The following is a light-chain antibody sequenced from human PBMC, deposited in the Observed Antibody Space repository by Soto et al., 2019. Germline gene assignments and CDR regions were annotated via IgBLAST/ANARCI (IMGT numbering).Light chain of an antibody. CDR2: GNS. Sequence: QSVLTQPPSVSRAPGQRVTISCTGSSSNIGAGYDVHWYQQLPGTAPKLLIYGNSNRPSGVPDRFSGSKSGTSASLAITGLQAEDEADYYCQSYDSSLSGGVFGTGTKLTVL. V-gene: IGLV1-40*01. CDR1: SSNIGAGYD. J-gene: IGLJ1*01. CDR3: QSYDSSLSGGV.